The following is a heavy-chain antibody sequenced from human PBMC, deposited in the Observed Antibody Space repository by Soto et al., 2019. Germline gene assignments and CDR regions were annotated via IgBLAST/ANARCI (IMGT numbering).Heavy chain of an antibody. J-gene: IGHJ4*02. CDR2: INPSGGGT. CDR1: GYTLTSHD. CDR3: ARAPPGIAVAGYPPDYFDY. V-gene: IGHV1-46*01. D-gene: IGHD6-19*01. Sequence: VATVKVSCNASGYTLTSHDIHGVRHAPGQGPESTRIINPSGGGTSYAQTFQGRVTMTRDTSTSSVNMELSRLRSEDTGGYYCARAPPGIAVAGYPPDYFDYWGQGNLVTVPS.